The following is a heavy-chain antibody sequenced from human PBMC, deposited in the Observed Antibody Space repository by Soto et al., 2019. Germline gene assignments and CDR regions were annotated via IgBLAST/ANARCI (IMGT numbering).Heavy chain of an antibody. CDR2: IWYDGSNK. CDR1: GFTFSSYG. Sequence: GGSLRLSCAASGFTFSSYGMHWVRQAPGKGLEWVAVIWYDGSNKYYADSVKGRFTISRDNSKNTLYLQMNSLRAEDTAVYYCARDADCSGGGCPPATYYFDYWGQGTLVTVSS. D-gene: IGHD2-15*01. V-gene: IGHV3-33*01. J-gene: IGHJ4*02. CDR3: ARDADCSGGGCPPATYYFDY.